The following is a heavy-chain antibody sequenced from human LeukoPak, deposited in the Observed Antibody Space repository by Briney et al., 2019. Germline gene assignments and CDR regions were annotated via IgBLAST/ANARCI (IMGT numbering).Heavy chain of an antibody. D-gene: IGHD2-15*01. CDR3: AREGGYCSGGSCYFGRFDP. V-gene: IGHV4-31*03. CDR2: IYYSGST. CDR1: GGSISSGGYY. J-gene: IGHJ5*02. Sequence: QTLSLTCTVSGGSISSGGYYWSWIRQHPGKGLEWIGYIYYSGSTYYNPSLKSRVTISVDTSKHQFSLKLSSVTAADTAVYYCAREGGYCSGGSCYFGRFDPWGQGTLVTVSS.